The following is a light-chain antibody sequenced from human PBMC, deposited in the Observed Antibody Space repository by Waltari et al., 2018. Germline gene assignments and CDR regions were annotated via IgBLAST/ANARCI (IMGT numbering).Light chain of an antibody. V-gene: IGKV3-11*01. CDR3: QQRSKSFT. CDR2: DAS. Sequence: EILLTQSPATLSLSPGDRAPLSSRASQRISSYLAWYQQKPGQAPRLLSYDASPRATGVPARFSGSGSVTDFTLTISSLEPEDFAIYYCQQRSKSFTFGPGTKVDMK. CDR1: QRISSY. J-gene: IGKJ3*01.